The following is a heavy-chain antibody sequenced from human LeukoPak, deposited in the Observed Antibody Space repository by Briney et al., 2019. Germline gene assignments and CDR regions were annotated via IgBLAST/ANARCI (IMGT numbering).Heavy chain of an antibody. Sequence: GGSLRLSCAASGFTFSSYSMNWVRQAPGKGLEWVSSISSSSSYIYYADSLKGRFTVSRDNAKNSLYLQMNSLRAEDTAVYYCARRYCSNTNCYAFDSWGQGTLVTVSS. CDR1: GFTFSSYS. CDR2: ISSSSSYI. D-gene: IGHD2-2*01. J-gene: IGHJ4*02. CDR3: ARRYCSNTNCYAFDS. V-gene: IGHV3-21*01.